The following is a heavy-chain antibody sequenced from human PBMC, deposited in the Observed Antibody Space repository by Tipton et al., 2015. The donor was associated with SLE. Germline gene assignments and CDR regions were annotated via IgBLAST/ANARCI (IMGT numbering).Heavy chain of an antibody. CDR2: ISYSETT. Sequence: LRLSCTVSGGSTSSHYWSWIRQPPGKGLEWIGYISYSETTNYNPSLKSRVTISVDTSKNQFSLKLRSVTAADTAVYYCAGAWQGYCSGGTCYVLDYWGQGTLVTVSS. J-gene: IGHJ4*02. CDR1: GGSTSSHY. CDR3: AGAWQGYCSGGTCYVLDY. D-gene: IGHD2-15*01. V-gene: IGHV4-59*11.